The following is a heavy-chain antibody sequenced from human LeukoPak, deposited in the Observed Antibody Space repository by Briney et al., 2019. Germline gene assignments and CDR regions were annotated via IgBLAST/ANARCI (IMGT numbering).Heavy chain of an antibody. CDR2: IYNSGST. J-gene: IGHJ4*02. V-gene: IGHV4-59*01. CDR3: ATGKLGYFYGYAFDY. D-gene: IGHD5-18*01. CDR1: GGSINTYY. Sequence: SETLSLTCTVSGGSINTYYWSWIWQPPGKRLEWIGYIYNSGSTNYNPSLKSRVTISEDTSKNQFSLKLNSVTAADTAVYYCATGKLGYFYGYAFDYWGQGILVTVSS.